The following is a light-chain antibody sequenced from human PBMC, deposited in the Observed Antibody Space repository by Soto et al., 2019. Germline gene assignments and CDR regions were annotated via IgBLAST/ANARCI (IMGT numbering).Light chain of an antibody. CDR3: QQYNSYST. V-gene: IGKV1-5*03. CDR1: QSISTW. CDR2: KAS. J-gene: IGKJ1*01. Sequence: DIQMTQSPSTLSASVGDRVTITCRASQSISTWLAWYQQKPGKAPKLLIYKASSLESGVPSRFSGSGSETEFTLTISSLQPDDFATYYCQQYNSYSTCGQGTKVDIK.